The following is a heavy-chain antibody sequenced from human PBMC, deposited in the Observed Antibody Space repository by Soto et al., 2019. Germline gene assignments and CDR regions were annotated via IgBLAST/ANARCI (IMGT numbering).Heavy chain of an antibody. D-gene: IGHD4-17*01. Sequence: SETLSLTCTVSGGSISSYYWSWIRQPPGKGLEWIGYIYYSGSTNYNPSLKSRVTISVDTSKNQFSLKLSSVTAADTAVYYCARSKLRNDAFDIWGQGTMVTVSS. CDR3: ARSKLRNDAFDI. V-gene: IGHV4-59*01. CDR1: GGSISSYY. J-gene: IGHJ3*02. CDR2: IYYSGST.